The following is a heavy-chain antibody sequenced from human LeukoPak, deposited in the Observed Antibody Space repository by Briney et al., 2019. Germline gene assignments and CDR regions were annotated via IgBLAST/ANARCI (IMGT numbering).Heavy chain of an antibody. J-gene: IGHJ4*02. CDR3: ARDGGLSYGYTPLQGCFDY. CDR2: IIPILGIA. V-gene: IGHV1-69*04. Sequence: GSSVKVSCKASGGTFSSYAISWVRQAPGQGLEWMGRIIPILGIANYAQKFQGRVTITADKSTSTAYMELSSLRSEDTAVYYCARDGGLSYGYTPLQGCFDYWGQGTLVTVSS. D-gene: IGHD5-18*01. CDR1: GGTFSSYA.